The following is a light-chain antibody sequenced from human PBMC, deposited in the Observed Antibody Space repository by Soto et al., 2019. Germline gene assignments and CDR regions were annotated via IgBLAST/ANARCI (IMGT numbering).Light chain of an antibody. CDR2: DVS. CDR3: SSYTTSNTRQIV. Sequence: QSALTQPASVSGSPGQSINISCTGTSSDVGGYNYVSRYQHHPGKAPKLIIYDVSNRPSGVSSPFSGSKSGNTASLTISGLQPEDEADYYCSSYTTSNTRQIVFGTGTKVTVL. CDR1: SSDVGGYNY. V-gene: IGLV2-14*03. J-gene: IGLJ1*01.